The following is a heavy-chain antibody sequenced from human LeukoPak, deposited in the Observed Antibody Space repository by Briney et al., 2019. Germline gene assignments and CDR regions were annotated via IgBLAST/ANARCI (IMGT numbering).Heavy chain of an antibody. D-gene: IGHD1-14*01. J-gene: IGHJ4*02. CDR3: ARVTSTADFDY. CDR2: IIPILGIA. V-gene: IGHV1-69*04. CDR1: EYTFTSYY. Sequence: SVKVSCKASEYTFTSYYMHWVRQAPGQGLEWMGRIIPILGIANYAQKFQGRVTITADKSTSTAYMELSSLRSEDTAVYYCARVTSTADFDYWGQGTLVTVSS.